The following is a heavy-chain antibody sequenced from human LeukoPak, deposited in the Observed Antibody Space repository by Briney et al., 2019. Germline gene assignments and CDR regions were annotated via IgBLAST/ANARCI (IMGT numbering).Heavy chain of an antibody. CDR3: ARGLSPRINMVRGVRPPFRGVFDY. V-gene: IGHV4-34*01. CDR2: INHSGST. D-gene: IGHD3-10*01. Sequence: GSLRLSCAASGFTFSGYYMSWVRQPPGKGLEWIGEINHSGSTNYNPSLKSRVTISVDTSKSQFSLKLSSVTAADTAVYYCARGLSPRINMVRGVRPPFRGVFDYWGQGTLVTVSS. CDR1: GFTFSGYY. J-gene: IGHJ4*02.